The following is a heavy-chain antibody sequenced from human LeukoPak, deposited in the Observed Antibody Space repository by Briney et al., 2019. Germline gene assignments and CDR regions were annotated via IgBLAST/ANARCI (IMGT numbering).Heavy chain of an antibody. D-gene: IGHD1-26*01. CDR2: INHSGSS. V-gene: IGHV4-34*01. J-gene: IGHJ6*03. CDR1: GGSFSGYY. CDR3: ARLSTGSYYPPYYYYMDV. Sequence: SETLSLTCAVYGGSFSGYYWSWIRQPPGKGLEWIGEINHSGSSNYNPSLKSRVTISVDTSKNQFSLKLSSVTAADTAVYYCARLSTGSYYPPYYYYMDVWGKGTTVTVSS.